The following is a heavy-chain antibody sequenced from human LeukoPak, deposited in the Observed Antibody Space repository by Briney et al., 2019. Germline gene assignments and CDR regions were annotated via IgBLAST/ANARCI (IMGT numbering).Heavy chain of an antibody. CDR2: IYYSGST. CDR3: AVIAAAGGYFDY. J-gene: IGHJ4*02. V-gene: IGHV4-39*01. D-gene: IGHD6-13*01. CDR1: GGSISSRSYY. Sequence: SETLSLTCTVSGGSISSRSYYWGWIRQPPGKGLEWIGSIYYSGSTYYNPSLKSRVTISVDTSKNQFSLKLSSVTAADTAVYYCAVIAAAGGYFDYWGQGTLVTVSS.